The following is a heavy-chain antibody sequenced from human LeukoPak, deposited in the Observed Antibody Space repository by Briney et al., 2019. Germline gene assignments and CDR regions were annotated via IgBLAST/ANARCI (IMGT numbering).Heavy chain of an antibody. CDR1: GGTFSSYA. CDR2: IIPILGIA. D-gene: IGHD1-26*01. V-gene: IGHV1-69*04. Sequence: SVKVSCKASGGTFSSYAVSWVRQAPGQGLEWMGRIIPILGIANYAQKFQGRVTITADKSTSTAYMELSSLRSGDTAVYYCARDVGWFDPWGQGTLVTVSS. CDR3: ARDVGWFDP. J-gene: IGHJ5*02.